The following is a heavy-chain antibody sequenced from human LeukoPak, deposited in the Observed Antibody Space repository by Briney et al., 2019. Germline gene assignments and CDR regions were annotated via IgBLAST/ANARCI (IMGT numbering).Heavy chain of an antibody. Sequence: ASVKVSCMSSGYTFTSYALHWVRLAPGPRLEWMGWINAGTGNTKYSQKFQGRVTITRDTSASTAYMELSSLRSEDTAVYYCARTFYGAGETSVPYRGAFDIWGQGTMVTVSS. J-gene: IGHJ3*02. CDR2: INAGTGNT. CDR3: ARTFYGAGETSVPYRGAFDI. CDR1: GYTFTSYA. D-gene: IGHD3-10*01. V-gene: IGHV1-3*01.